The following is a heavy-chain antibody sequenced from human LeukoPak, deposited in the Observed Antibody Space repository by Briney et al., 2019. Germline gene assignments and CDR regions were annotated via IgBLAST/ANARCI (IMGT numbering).Heavy chain of an antibody. D-gene: IGHD6-19*01. J-gene: IGHJ4*02. CDR2: FYISGST. Sequence: SETLSLTCTVSGDSISNYYWSWIRQPAGKELEWIGRFYISGSTNYKPSLKSRVTISVDKSKNQFSLKVRSVTAADTAMYYCARGEWLAGAFDYWGQGSLVTVSS. CDR1: GDSISNYY. V-gene: IGHV4-4*07. CDR3: ARGEWLAGAFDY.